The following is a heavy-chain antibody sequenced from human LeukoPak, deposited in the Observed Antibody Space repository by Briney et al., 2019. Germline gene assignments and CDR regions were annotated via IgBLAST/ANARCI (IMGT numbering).Heavy chain of an antibody. D-gene: IGHD3-22*01. V-gene: IGHV3-23*01. CDR2: ISGSGGST. CDR3: AKDHGSGYYYNPNFDY. CDR1: GFTFSSYA. J-gene: IGHJ4*02. Sequence: GGSLRVSCAASGFTFSSYAMSWVRQAPGEGLEWVSAISGSGGSTYYADSVKGRFTISRDNSKNTLYLQMNSLRAEDTAVYYCAKDHGSGYYYNPNFDYWGQGTLVTVSS.